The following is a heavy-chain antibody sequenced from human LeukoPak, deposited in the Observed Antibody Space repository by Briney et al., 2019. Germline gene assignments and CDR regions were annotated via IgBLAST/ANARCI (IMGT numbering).Heavy chain of an antibody. V-gene: IGHV3-48*04. D-gene: IGHD3-10*02. Sequence: GGTLRLSCAASGFTFSSYGMSWVRQAPGKGLEWVSYISSSGSTIYYADSVKGRFTISRDNAKNSLYLQMNSLRAEDTAVYYCAELGITMIGGVWGKGTTVTVSS. CDR3: AELGITMIGGV. CDR2: ISSSGSTI. J-gene: IGHJ6*04. CDR1: GFTFSSYG.